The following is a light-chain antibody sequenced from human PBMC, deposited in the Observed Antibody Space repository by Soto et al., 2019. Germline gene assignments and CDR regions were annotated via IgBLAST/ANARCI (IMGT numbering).Light chain of an antibody. J-gene: IGLJ1*01. CDR3: CAYAGSNNYV. CDR2: EVS. V-gene: IGLV2-8*01. Sequence: QSALTQPPSASGSTGQSVTISCTGTSSDVGGYKYVSWFQQHPGKAPKLMICEVSKRSSGVPDRVSGSRSGNTASLAGSGLQAEDEADYYCCAYAGSNNYVLGTGTTVTVL. CDR1: SSDVGGYKY.